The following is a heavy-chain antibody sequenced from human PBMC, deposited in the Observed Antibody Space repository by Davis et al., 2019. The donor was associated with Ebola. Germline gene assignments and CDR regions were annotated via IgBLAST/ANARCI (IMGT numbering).Heavy chain of an antibody. D-gene: IGHD6-6*01. CDR3: ETSSSSGGDY. CDR1: EFTFTTYV. V-gene: IGHV3-21*04. CDR2: ISSSSSYI. Sequence: GESLKISCAASEFTFTTYVMHWVRQAPGKGLEWVSSISSSSSYIYYADSVKGRFTISRDNAKNSLYLQMNSLKTEDTAVYYCETSSSSGGDYWGQGTLVTVSS. J-gene: IGHJ4*02.